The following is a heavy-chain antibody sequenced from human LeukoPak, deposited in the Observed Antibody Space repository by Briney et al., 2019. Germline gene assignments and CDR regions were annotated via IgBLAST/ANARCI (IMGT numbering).Heavy chain of an antibody. J-gene: IGHJ4*02. CDR2: IDHSGST. CDR1: GGSFSNYY. Sequence: SSETLSLNCAVYGGSFSNYYWSWIRQPPGKGLEWIGEIDHSGSTNYNPSLKSRLTISVDTSKKQFSLKLSSVTAADTAVYYCARAPVRVAAVGKYFDYWGQGTLVTVSS. D-gene: IGHD6-13*01. V-gene: IGHV4-34*01. CDR3: ARAPVRVAAVGKYFDY.